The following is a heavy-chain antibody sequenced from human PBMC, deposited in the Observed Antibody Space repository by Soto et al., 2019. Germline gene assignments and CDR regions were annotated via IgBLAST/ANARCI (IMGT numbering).Heavy chain of an antibody. Sequence: SETLSLTCTVSGGSISSGGYYWSWIRQHPGKGLEWIGYIYYSGSTYYNPSLKGRVTISVDTSKNQFSLKLSSVTAADTAVYYCARASSREDIVVVPAAPFDYWGQGTLVTVSS. CDR3: ARASSREDIVVVPAAPFDY. V-gene: IGHV4-31*03. D-gene: IGHD2-2*01. J-gene: IGHJ4*02. CDR1: GGSISSGGYY. CDR2: IYYSGST.